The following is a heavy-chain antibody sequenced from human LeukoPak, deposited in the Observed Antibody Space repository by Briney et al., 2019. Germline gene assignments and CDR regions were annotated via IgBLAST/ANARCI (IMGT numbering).Heavy chain of an antibody. CDR3: TTYSSKGMYGDYLFDY. D-gene: IGHD4-17*01. CDR1: GFTFSDYY. Sequence: PGGSLRLSCAASGFTFSDYYMSWVRQAPGKGLEWVGRIKSKTDGGTTDYAAPVKGRFTISRDDSKNTLYLQMNSLKTEDTAVYYCTTYSSKGMYGDYLFDYWGQGTLVTVSS. J-gene: IGHJ4*02. CDR2: IKSKTDGGTT. V-gene: IGHV3-15*01.